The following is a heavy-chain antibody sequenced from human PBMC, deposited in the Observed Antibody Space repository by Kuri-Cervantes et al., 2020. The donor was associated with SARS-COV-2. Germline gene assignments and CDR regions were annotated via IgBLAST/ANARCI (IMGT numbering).Heavy chain of an antibody. J-gene: IGHJ6*02. CDR1: GFTFSSYA. CDR3: AREAPCRIVGAICYGMDV. D-gene: IGHD1-26*01. CDR2: ISYDGSNK. V-gene: IGHV3-30-3*01. Sequence: GGSLRLSCAASGFTFSSYAMHWVRQAPGKGLEWVAVISYDGSNKYYADSVKGRFTISRDNAKNSLYLQMNSLRDEDTAVYYCAREAPCRIVGAICYGMDVWGQGTTVTVSS.